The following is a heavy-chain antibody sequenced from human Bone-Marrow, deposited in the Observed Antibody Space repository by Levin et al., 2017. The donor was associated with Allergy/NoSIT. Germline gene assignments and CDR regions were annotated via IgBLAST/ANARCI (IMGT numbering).Heavy chain of an antibody. CDR3: AKERADGPYFQH. CDR2: ISWNSGRI. V-gene: IGHV3-9*01. Sequence: PGGSLRLSCAASGFTFDDYAMHWVRQAPGKGLEWISGISWNSGRIGYADSVKGRFTIPRDNAKNSLYLQMNSLKPEDTAFYYCAKERADGPYFQHWGQGTLVTVSS. D-gene: IGHD1-26*01. CDR1: GFTFDDYA. J-gene: IGHJ1*01.